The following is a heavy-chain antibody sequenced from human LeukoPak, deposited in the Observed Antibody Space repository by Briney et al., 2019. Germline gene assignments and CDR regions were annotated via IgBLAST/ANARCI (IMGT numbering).Heavy chain of an antibody. CDR2: ISGSGGST. CDR1: GFTFSSYA. CDR3: AKSSRTYSYGGGIFDY. Sequence: QSGGSLRLSCAASGFTFSSYAMSWVRQAPGKGLEWVSAISGSGGSTYYADSVKGRFTISRDNSKNTLYLQMNSLRAEDTAEYYCAKSSRTYSYGGGIFDYWGQGTLVTVSS. V-gene: IGHV3-23*01. D-gene: IGHD5-18*01. J-gene: IGHJ4*02.